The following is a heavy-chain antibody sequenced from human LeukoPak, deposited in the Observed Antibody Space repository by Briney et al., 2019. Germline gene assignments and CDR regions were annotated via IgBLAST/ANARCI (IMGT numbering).Heavy chain of an antibody. V-gene: IGHV1-46*01. J-gene: IGHJ5*02. CDR1: GYTFTSHY. CDR2: INPSGGST. Sequence: ASVKVSCKSSGYTFTSHYMHWVRQAPGQGLEWMGIINPSGGSTSYAQKFQGRVTMTRDMSTSTDYMELSSLRSEDTAVYYCARDQSGEWELVSGWWFDPWGQGTLVTVSS. CDR3: ARDQSGEWELVSGWWFDP. D-gene: IGHD1-26*01.